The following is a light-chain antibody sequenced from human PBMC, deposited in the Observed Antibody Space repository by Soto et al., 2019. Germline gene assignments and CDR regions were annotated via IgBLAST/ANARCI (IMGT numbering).Light chain of an antibody. CDR1: QTISTS. CDR2: RAS. J-gene: IGKJ1*01. Sequence: DIQMTQSPSSLSASVGDRVTISCRASQTISTSLNWYQQKPGTAPWLLIYRASSLKSGVPPRFSGSGSGRDFTLNISSLRPEDIATYFCQQSYNSPPWTFGQGTKVEVK. V-gene: IGKV1-39*01. CDR3: QQSYNSPPWT.